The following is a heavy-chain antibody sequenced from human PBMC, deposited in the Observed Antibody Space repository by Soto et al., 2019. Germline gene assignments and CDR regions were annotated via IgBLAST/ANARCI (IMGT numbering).Heavy chain of an antibody. Sequence: GGSLRLSCTASGFTFGDYAMSWFRQAPGKGLEWVGFIRSKAYGGTTEYAASVKGRFTISRDDSKSIAYLQMNSLKTEDTAVYYCTRVQASAYYYDSSGSPDFDYWGQGTLVTVSS. CDR2: IRSKAYGGTT. D-gene: IGHD3-22*01. J-gene: IGHJ4*02. V-gene: IGHV3-49*03. CDR1: GFTFGDYA. CDR3: TRVQASAYYYDSSGSPDFDY.